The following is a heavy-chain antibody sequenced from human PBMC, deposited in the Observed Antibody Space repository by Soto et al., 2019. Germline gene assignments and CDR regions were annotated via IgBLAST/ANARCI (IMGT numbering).Heavy chain of an antibody. D-gene: IGHD2-8*01. V-gene: IGHV3-30-3*01. CDR1: GFTFINYA. CDR3: ARDDYSTTGRNSGFDD. CDR2: ISYDGINQ. Sequence: QVQLVESGGGVVQPGRSLRLSCAASGFTFINYAMHWVRQVPQPPGKGREWVPVISYDGINQFYADSVRGRFTISRDDSKNTLYLQMNSLRADDTAVYYCARDDYSTTGRNSGFDDWGQGTLVTVSS. J-gene: IGHJ4*02.